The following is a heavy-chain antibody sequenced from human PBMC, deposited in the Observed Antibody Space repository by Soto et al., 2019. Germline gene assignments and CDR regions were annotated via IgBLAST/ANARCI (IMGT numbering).Heavy chain of an antibody. Sequence: PGGSLRLSCAASGFTFSSYSMNWVRQAPGKGLEWVSSISGSSDYIYHADSVKGRFTISRDNAKNSLYLQMDSLRAEDTAVYYCARDPGENDVWGKGTTVTVSS. CDR1: GFTFSSYS. D-gene: IGHD3-10*01. J-gene: IGHJ6*04. V-gene: IGHV3-21*01. CDR3: ARDPGENDV. CDR2: ISGSSDYI.